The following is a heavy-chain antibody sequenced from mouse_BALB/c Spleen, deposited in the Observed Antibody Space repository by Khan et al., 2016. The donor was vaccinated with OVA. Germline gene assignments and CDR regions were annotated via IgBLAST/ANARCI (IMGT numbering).Heavy chain of an antibody. CDR1: GSSITSGYS. Sequence: EVQLQESGPDLVKPSQSLSLTCTVTGSSITSGYSWHWIRQFPGNKLEWMGYIHYSGITNYNPSLKSRISITRDTSKNQFFLQLNSVTTEDTDTYCCARFGGSRAFDYWGQGTTLTVSA. CDR2: IHYSGIT. CDR3: ARFGGSRAFDY. J-gene: IGHJ2*01. D-gene: IGHD1-1*01. V-gene: IGHV3-1*02.